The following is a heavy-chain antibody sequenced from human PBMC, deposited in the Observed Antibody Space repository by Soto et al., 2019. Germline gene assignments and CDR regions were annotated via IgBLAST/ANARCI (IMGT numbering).Heavy chain of an antibody. D-gene: IGHD2-2*02. CDR2: IYHSGST. CDR1: VYSISIGYY. J-gene: IGHJ4*02. CDR3: ARVYCSSTSCYTHFDY. Sequence: SETLSLTCAFSVYSISIGYYWGWIRQPPVKGLEWIGSIYHSGSTYYNPSLKSRVTISVDTSKNQFSLKLSSVTAADTAVYYCARVYCSSTSCYTHFDYWGQGTMVTVSS. V-gene: IGHV4-38-2*01.